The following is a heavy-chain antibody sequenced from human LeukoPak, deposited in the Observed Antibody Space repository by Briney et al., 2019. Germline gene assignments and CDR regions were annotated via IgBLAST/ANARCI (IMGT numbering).Heavy chain of an antibody. CDR3: AKDLGDYVWGSHGYFDY. Sequence: GGSLRLSCAASGFTFSSYAMSWVRQAPGKGLEWVSAIIGSGGSTYYADSVKGRFTISRDNSKNTLYLQMNSLRAEDTAVYYCAKDLGDYVWGSHGYFDYWGQGTLVTVSS. CDR2: IIGSGGST. V-gene: IGHV3-23*01. D-gene: IGHD3-16*01. J-gene: IGHJ4*02. CDR1: GFTFSSYA.